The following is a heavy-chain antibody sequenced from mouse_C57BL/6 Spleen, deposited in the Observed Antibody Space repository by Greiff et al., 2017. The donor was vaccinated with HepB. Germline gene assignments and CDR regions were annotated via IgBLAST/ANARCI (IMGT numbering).Heavy chain of an antibody. Sequence: VQLQQSGAELVRPGASVTLSCKASGYTFTDYEMHWVKQTPVHGLEWIGAIDPETGGTAYNQKFKGKAILTADKSSSTAYLELRSLTSEDSAVYYCTRTYYGDVWGTGTTVTVSS. V-gene: IGHV1-15*01. CDR3: TRTYYGDV. D-gene: IGHD2-10*01. J-gene: IGHJ1*03. CDR2: IDPETGGT. CDR1: GYTFTDYE.